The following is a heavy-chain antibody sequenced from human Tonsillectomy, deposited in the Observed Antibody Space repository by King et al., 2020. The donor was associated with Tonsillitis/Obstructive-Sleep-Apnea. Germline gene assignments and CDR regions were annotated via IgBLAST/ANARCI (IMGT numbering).Heavy chain of an antibody. V-gene: IGHV3-23*04. J-gene: IGHJ5*02. CDR2: ISGRGGVT. CDR1: GFTFSSYG. Sequence: VQLVESGGGLVQPGGSLRLYCAASGFTFSSYGMSWVRQAPGKGLDWVSGISGRGGVTYYADSVKGRFTISKDTSKNTLYLQMHSLRVEDTAVYYCAKVPSEIVVISPPSNRFDPWGQGTLVTVSS. CDR3: AKVPSEIVVISPPSNRFDP. D-gene: IGHD2-15*01.